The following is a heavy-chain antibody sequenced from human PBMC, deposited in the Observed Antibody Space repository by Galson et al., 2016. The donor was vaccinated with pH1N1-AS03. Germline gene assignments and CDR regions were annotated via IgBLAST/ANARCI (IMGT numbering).Heavy chain of an antibody. CDR3: ARDLVLRFLERSPYDYNAMDV. CDR2: IITSFGTA. Sequence: SVKVSCKASGGTFINYAISWVRQAPGQGLEWMGGIITSFGTANYAQKFQGRVTITAAESTGTAYMEVNSLRSEDTAVYYCARDLVLRFLERSPYDYNAMDVWGQGTTVTISS. D-gene: IGHD3-3*01. CDR1: GGTFINYA. V-gene: IGHV1-69*13. J-gene: IGHJ6*02.